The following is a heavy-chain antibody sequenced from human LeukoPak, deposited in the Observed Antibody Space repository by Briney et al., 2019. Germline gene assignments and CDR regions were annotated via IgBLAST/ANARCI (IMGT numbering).Heavy chain of an antibody. CDR1: GFTVSSNY. D-gene: IGHD1/OR15-1a*01. J-gene: IGHJ4*02. V-gene: IGHV3-53*01. CDR3: ARDSLVGTPGYFDY. CDR2: IYSGGST. Sequence: GGSLRLSCAASGFTVSSNYMSWVRQAPGKGLEWVSVIYSGGSTYHADSVKGRFTISRDNSKNTLYLQMNSLRAEDTAVYYCARDSLVGTPGYFDYWGQGTLVTVST.